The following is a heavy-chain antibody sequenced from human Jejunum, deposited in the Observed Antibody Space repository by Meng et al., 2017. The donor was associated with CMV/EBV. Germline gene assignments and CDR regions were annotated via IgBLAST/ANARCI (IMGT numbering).Heavy chain of an antibody. CDR2: IIVIFGTP. CDR1: GNTFDSNT. V-gene: IGHV1-69*05. Sequence: SCKTPGNTFDSNTIAWVRQAPGQGLEWLGGIIVIFGTPNYAQNFQGRVTITTDEAASTTYMEMNNLRSEDTAVYFCARGPSYYDIIYWGPGTLVTVSS. J-gene: IGHJ4*02. CDR3: ARGPSYYDIIY. D-gene: IGHD3-10*01.